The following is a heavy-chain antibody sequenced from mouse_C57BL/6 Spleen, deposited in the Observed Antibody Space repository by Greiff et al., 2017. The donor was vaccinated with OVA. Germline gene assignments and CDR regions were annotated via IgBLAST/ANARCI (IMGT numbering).Heavy chain of an antibody. V-gene: IGHV1-4*01. CDR2: INPSSGYT. CDR3: AREGDYSNYAMDY. J-gene: IGHJ4*01. Sequence: QVQLKESGAELARPGASVKMSCKASGYTFTSYTMHWVKQRPGQGLEWIGYINPSSGYTKYNQKFKDKATLTADKSSSTAYMQLSSLTSEDSAVYYCAREGDYSNYAMDYWGQGTSVTVSS. D-gene: IGHD2-5*01. CDR1: GYTFTSYT.